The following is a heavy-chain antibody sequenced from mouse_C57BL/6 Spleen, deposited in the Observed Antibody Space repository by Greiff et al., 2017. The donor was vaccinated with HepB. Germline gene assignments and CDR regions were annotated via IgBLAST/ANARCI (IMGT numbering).Heavy chain of an antibody. CDR3: ARGGDDYDYAMDY. J-gene: IGHJ4*01. CDR1: GYAFSSYW. V-gene: IGHV1-80*01. D-gene: IGHD2-4*01. CDR2: IYPGDGDT. Sequence: VHLVESGAELVKPGASVKISCKASGYAFSSYWMNWVKQRPGKGLEWIGQIYPGDGDTNYNGKFKGKATLTADKSSSTAYMQLSSLTSEDSAVYFCARGGDDYDYAMDYWGQGTSVTVSS.